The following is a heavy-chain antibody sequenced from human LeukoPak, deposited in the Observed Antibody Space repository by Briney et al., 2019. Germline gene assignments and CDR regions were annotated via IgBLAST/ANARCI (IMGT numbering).Heavy chain of an antibody. CDR2: IKSETDGGTT. J-gene: IGHJ4*02. V-gene: IGHV3-15*01. CDR1: GFTFTYAW. Sequence: KPGGSLRLSCAASGFTFTYAWMSWVRQAPGKGLEWVGRIKSETDGGTTAYGSPVKGRFTISRDDSKKTLFLQINTLKTEDTAIYYCTISGSHIGYWGQGTLVTVSS. D-gene: IGHD1-26*01. CDR3: TISGSHIGY.